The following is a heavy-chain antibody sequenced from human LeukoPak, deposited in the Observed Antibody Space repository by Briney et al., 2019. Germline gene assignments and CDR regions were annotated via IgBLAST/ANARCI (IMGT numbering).Heavy chain of an antibody. CDR1: GGSFSVYY. D-gene: IGHD6-6*01. Sequence: SETLSLTCAVYGGSFSVYYWSWIRQPPGKGLEWIGEINHSGSTNYNPSLKSRLTLSVDTAKNQFSLKLNSVTAADTALYYCARRRQYDSSLFWNFDLWGRGTLVTVSS. CDR3: ARRRQYDSSLFWNFDL. J-gene: IGHJ2*01. CDR2: INHSGST. V-gene: IGHV4-34*01.